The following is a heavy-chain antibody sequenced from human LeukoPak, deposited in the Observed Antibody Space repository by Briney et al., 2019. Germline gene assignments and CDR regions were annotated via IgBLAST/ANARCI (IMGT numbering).Heavy chain of an antibody. CDR3: AREMVRGNWFDP. V-gene: IGHV1-8*01. D-gene: IGHD3-10*01. CDR1: GYTFTSYD. J-gene: IGHJ5*02. Sequence: GASVKVSCKASGYTFTSYDINWVRQATGQGLEWMGWMNPNSGNTGYAQKFQGRVTMTRNTSISTAYMELSSLRSEDTAVYYCAREMVRGNWFDPWGQGTLVTASS. CDR2: MNPNSGNT.